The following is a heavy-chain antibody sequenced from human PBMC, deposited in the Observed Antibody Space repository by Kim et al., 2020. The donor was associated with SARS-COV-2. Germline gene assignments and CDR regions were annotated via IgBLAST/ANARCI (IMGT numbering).Heavy chain of an antibody. CDR3: ARGFVGESEPRIAVAGPFDY. D-gene: IGHD6-19*01. V-gene: IGHV4-34*01. J-gene: IGHJ4*02. CDR1: GGSFSGYY. Sequence: SETLSLTCAVYGGSFSGYYWSWIRQPPGKGLEWIGEINHSGSTNYNPSLKSRVTISVDTSKNQFSLKLSSVTAADTAVYYCARGFVGESEPRIAVAGPFDYWGQGTLVTVSS. CDR2: INHSGST.